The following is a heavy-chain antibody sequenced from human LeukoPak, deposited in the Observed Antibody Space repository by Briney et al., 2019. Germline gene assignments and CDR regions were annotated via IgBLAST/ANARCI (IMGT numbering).Heavy chain of an antibody. CDR1: GGSISSYY. J-gene: IGHJ4*02. D-gene: IGHD3-3*01. CDR3: ARGTYYDFWSGYYTGMGDFDY. Sequence: SETLSLXCTVSGGSISSYYWSWIRQPAGKGLEWIGRVYTSGSTNYNPSLKSRVTMSVDTSKNQFSLKLSSVTAADTAVYYCARGTYYDFWSGYYTGMGDFDYWGQGTLVTVSS. CDR2: VYTSGST. V-gene: IGHV4-4*07.